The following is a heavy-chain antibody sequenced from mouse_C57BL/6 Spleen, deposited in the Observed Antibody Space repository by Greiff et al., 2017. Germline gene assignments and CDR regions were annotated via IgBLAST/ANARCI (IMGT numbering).Heavy chain of an antibody. Sequence: QVQLQQSGAELVKPGASVKLSCTASGYTFTSYWMSWVKQRPGQGLEWIGNINTSNGGTYYTEKFKSKATLAVDKSSSTAYMQLSSLTSEDSAVYYCARERVLTTEFAYWGQGTLVTVSA. CDR2: INTSNGGT. CDR3: ARERVLTTEFAY. J-gene: IGHJ3*01. D-gene: IGHD1-1*01. CDR1: GYTFTSYW. V-gene: IGHV1-53*01.